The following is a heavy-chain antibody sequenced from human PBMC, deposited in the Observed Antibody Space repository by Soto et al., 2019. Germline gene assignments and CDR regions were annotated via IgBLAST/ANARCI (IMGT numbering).Heavy chain of an antibody. CDR3: ARGPTYYYDSSGYYLFDY. D-gene: IGHD3-22*01. J-gene: IGHJ4*02. V-gene: IGHV4-59*01. Sequence: PSETLSLTCTVSGDSISSYYWSWIRRPPGRGLEWIGYISYRGGTSYNPSLKRRVTISVDTSKNQFSLKLSSVTAADTAVYYCARGPTYYYDSSGYYLFDYWGQGTLVTVSS. CDR1: GDSISSYY. CDR2: ISYRGGT.